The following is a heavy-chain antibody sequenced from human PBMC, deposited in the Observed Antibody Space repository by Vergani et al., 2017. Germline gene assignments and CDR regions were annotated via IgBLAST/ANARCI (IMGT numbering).Heavy chain of an antibody. CDR1: GFSFRGHG. Sequence: QVHLVESGGGVVQPGRSLTLSCVASGFSFRGHGMHWVRQAPGKGLEWVAMISYDGDRRDYGDFGKGRFTISRDSSKTLYLQMNSLRVEDTAMYFCAKEFSYSTAWRHFDSRGQGTLVTISS. CDR2: ISYDGDRR. D-gene: IGHD4-11*01. V-gene: IGHV3-30*18. J-gene: IGHJ4*02. CDR3: AKEFSYSTAWRHFDS.